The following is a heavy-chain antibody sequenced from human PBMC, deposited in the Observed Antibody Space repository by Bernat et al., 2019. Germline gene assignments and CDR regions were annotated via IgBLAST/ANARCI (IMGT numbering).Heavy chain of an antibody. D-gene: IGHD6-6*01. CDR2: ISYDETNK. CDR3: AKGGDYSSSGFDY. CDR1: GFTFSSYA. V-gene: IGHV3-30-3*01. Sequence: QVQLVESGGGVVQPGRSLRLSCAASGFTFSSYAMHWVRQAPGKGLEWVATISYDETNKYHADSVKGRFTISRDNSKNTLSLLMNSLTAEDTAVYYCAKGGDYSSSGFDYWGQGTLVTVSS. J-gene: IGHJ4*02.